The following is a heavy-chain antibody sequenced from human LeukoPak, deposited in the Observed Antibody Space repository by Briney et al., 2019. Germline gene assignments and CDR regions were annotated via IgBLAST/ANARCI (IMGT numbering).Heavy chain of an antibody. CDR1: GFTFSSYA. CDR3: ASGYSSGWYFGY. CDR2: ISYDGSNK. Sequence: GGSLRLSCAASGFTFSSYAMHWVRQAPGKGLEWVAVISYDGSNKYYADSVKGRFTISRDNSKNTLYLQMNSLRAEDTAVYYCASGYSSGWYFGYWGQGTLVTVSS. V-gene: IGHV3-30*04. D-gene: IGHD6-19*01. J-gene: IGHJ4*02.